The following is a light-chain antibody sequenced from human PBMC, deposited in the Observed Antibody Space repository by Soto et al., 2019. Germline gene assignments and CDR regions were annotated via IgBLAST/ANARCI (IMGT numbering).Light chain of an antibody. J-gene: IGKJ1*01. CDR3: QQYGSSLWT. V-gene: IGKV3-20*01. Sequence: ETVLTQSPGTLSLSPGERATLSCRASQSVSSSYLAWYQQKPGQAPRLLIYGASSRATGIPDRFSGSGSGTDFTLTISRLEPEDFAVYYCQQYGSSLWTFGQGNKV. CDR2: GAS. CDR1: QSVSSSY.